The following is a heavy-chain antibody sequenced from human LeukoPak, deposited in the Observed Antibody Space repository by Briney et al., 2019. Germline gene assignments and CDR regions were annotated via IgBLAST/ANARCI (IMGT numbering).Heavy chain of an antibody. Sequence: GSLRLSCAASGFTFSSYWMHWVRQAPGKGLVWVSRINGDGSNTNYADSVEGRFTISRDNAKNTLYLQMDSLRAEDTAVYYCTRDGFYGSGTIVDYWGQGTLVTVSS. CDR2: INGDGSNT. CDR3: TRDGFYGSGTIVDY. J-gene: IGHJ4*02. D-gene: IGHD3-10*01. V-gene: IGHV3-74*01. CDR1: GFTFSSYW.